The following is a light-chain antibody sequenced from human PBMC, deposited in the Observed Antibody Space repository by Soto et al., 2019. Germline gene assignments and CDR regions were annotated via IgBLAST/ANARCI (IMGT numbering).Light chain of an antibody. V-gene: IGKV3-15*01. Sequence: EIVMTQSSATLSVSPGERVILSCRASQNINSDLAWYQQKPGQAPRFLIYGASARATGIPPRFSGWGSGTQSTLTISSLQSEDSALYYCQHYNNWPWTFGQGTKVDIK. CDR1: QNINSD. J-gene: IGKJ1*01. CDR3: QHYNNWPWT. CDR2: GAS.